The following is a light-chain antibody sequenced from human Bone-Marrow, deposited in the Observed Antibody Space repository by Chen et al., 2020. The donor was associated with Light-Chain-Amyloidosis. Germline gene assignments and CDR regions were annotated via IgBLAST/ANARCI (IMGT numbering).Light chain of an antibody. Sequence: QSALTQPPSASGSPGQSVTISCTGTNSDVGRYDYVSWYQQHPGKAPKLLMYEVIKRSSGVPDRFSGSKSGNTASLTVSGLQAEDEADYYCCSYAGDSWVFGGGTKLTVL. J-gene: IGLJ3*02. CDR1: NSDVGRYDY. CDR2: EVI. V-gene: IGLV2-8*01. CDR3: CSYAGDSWV.